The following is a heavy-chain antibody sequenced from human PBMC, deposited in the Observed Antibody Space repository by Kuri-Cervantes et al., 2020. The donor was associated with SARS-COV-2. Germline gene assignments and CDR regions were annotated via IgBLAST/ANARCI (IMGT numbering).Heavy chain of an antibody. V-gene: IGHV4-59*01. D-gene: IGHD2-2*01. CDR2: IYYSGST. CDR3: AVGVAGYCSSSSCHAYDY. J-gene: IGHJ4*02. CDR1: GGSISSYY. Sequence: SETLSLTCTVSGGSISSYYWSWIRQPPGKGLEWIGYIYYSGSTNYNPSLKSRVTISVDTSKNQFSLKLSSVTAADTAVYHCAVGVAGYCSSSSCHAYDYRGQGTLVTVSS.